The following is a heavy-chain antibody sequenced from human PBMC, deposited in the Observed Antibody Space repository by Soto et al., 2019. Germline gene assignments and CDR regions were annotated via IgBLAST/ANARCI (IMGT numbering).Heavy chain of an antibody. CDR3: ARDPLGGGDLKNDAFDM. J-gene: IGHJ3*02. Sequence: EVQLVESGGGLIQPGGSLRLSCAVSGFTVSRNYINWVRQAPGNGLEWVSVIYRGGSTYYADSVKGRFTISRDNSKNTLYLQMVRLRVEDTAVYYCARDPLGGGDLKNDAFDMWGQGTMVTVSS. V-gene: IGHV3-53*01. CDR2: IYRGGST. D-gene: IGHD3-16*01. CDR1: GFTVSRNY.